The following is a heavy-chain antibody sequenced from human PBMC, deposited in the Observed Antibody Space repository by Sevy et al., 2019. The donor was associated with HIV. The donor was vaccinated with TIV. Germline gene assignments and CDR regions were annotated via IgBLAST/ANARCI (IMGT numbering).Heavy chain of an antibody. D-gene: IGHD3-10*02. CDR3: ARFMPGRLFGELPNADV. V-gene: IGHV4-59*01. CDR2: IYYSGST. CDR1: GGSISSYY. J-gene: IGHJ6*04. Sequence: SETLSLTCTVSGGSISSYYWSWIRQPPGKGLEWIGYIYYSGSTNYNPSLKSRVTISVDTSKNQFSLKLSSVTAADTAVYYCARFMPGRLFGELPNADVWGKGTTVTVSS.